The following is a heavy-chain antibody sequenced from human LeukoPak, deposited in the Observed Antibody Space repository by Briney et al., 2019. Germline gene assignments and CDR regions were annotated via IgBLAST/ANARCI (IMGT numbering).Heavy chain of an antibody. CDR1: GGSINSNSYS. V-gene: IGHV4-61*02. CDR2: IHISGST. D-gene: IGHD3-22*01. CDR3: ARADRSGYFGNVVAFDV. Sequence: SQTLSLTCTVSGGSINSNSYSWTWIRQPAGKGLEWIGRIHISGSTDYTPSLRSRVTISVDTSKNQFSLKLSSVTAADTAVYYCARADRSGYFGNVVAFDVWGQGTWSPSLQ. J-gene: IGHJ3*01.